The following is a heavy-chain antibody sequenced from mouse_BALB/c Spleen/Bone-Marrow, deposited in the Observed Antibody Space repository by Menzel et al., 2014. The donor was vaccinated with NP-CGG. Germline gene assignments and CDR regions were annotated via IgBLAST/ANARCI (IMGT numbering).Heavy chain of an antibody. J-gene: IGHJ2*01. Sequence: QVQLQQPGAELVKPGASVKLSCKASGYTFTSYYMYWVKQRPGQGLEWIGGINPNNGNTNFSETFESKATLTVDKSSSTAYMQLSSLTSEDSAVYYCTRRDYWGQGTTLTVSS. V-gene: IGHV1S81*02. CDR1: GYTFTSYY. CDR2: INPNNGNT. CDR3: TRRDY.